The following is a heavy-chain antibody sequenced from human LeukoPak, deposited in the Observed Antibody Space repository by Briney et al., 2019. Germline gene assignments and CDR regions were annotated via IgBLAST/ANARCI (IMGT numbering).Heavy chain of an antibody. D-gene: IGHD3-10*01. V-gene: IGHV4-30-2*01. CDR3: ARGWITMVRGVKVGWYFDL. Sequence: PSETLSLTCAVSGGSISSGGYSWSWIRQPPGKGLEWIGYIYHSGSTYYNPSLKSRVTISVDRSKNQFSLKLSSVTAADTAVYYCARGWITMVRGVKVGWYFDLWGRGTLVTVSS. J-gene: IGHJ2*01. CDR2: IYHSGST. CDR1: GGSISSGGYS.